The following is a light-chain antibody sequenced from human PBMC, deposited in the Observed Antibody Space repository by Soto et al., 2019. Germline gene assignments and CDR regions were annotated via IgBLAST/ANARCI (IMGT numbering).Light chain of an antibody. J-gene: IGKJ2*01. CDR3: QQYGSSPYT. V-gene: IGKV3-20*01. CDR1: QSVSSSY. CDR2: GAS. Sequence: EIVLTQSPGTLSLSPGERATLSCRASQSVSSSYLAGYQQKPGRAPRLLIYGASSRATGITDRFSGSGSGTDFTITISRLEPEDFALYYCQQYGSSPYTFGQGTKLETK.